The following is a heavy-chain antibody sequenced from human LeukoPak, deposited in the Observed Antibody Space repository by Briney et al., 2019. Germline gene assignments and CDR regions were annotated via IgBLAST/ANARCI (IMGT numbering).Heavy chain of an antibody. D-gene: IGHD4-11*01. Sequence: PGGSLRLSCAASGFSFSDFGMHWIRQAPGKGLEWVTLIRSDGSSTYYADSVKGRFTISRDTSKNTLYLQMISLRVEDTAVYYCAKDRDDYGNDCWGQGILVTVST. CDR2: IRSDGSST. V-gene: IGHV3-30*02. CDR3: AKDRDDYGNDC. CDR1: GFSFSDFG. J-gene: IGHJ4*02.